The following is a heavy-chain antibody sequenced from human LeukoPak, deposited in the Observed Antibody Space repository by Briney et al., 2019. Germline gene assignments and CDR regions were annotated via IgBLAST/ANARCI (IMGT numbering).Heavy chain of an antibody. CDR1: GFTFSSYG. V-gene: IGHV3-33*01. CDR2: IWYDGSNK. J-gene: IGHJ4*02. Sequence: GRSLRLSCAASGFTFSSYGMHWVRQAPGKGLEWVAVIWYDGSNKYYADSVKGRFTISRDNSKTTLYLQMNSLRAEDTAVYYCARGSGSPFYWGQGTLVTVSS. D-gene: IGHD1-26*01. CDR3: ARGSGSPFY.